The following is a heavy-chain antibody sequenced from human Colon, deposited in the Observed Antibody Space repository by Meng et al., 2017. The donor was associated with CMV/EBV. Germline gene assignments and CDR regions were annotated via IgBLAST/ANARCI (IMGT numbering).Heavy chain of an antibody. CDR1: GFTFSSYW. J-gene: IGHJ6*02. V-gene: IGHV3-7*01. D-gene: IGHD3-3*01. Sequence: GESLKISCAASGFTFSSYWMSWVRQAPGKGLEWVANIKQDGSEKYYVDSVKGRFTISGDNAKNSLYLQMNGLRAEDTAVYYCARVEDFRSGHYGMDVWGQGTAVTVSS. CDR3: ARVEDFRSGHYGMDV. CDR2: IKQDGSEK.